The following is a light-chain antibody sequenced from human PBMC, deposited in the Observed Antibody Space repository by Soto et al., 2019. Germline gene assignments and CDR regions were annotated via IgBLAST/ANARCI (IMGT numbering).Light chain of an antibody. Sequence: EIVITQSQSTLSVSPGERATLSCRATQSISNNLAWYQQKPGQAPRLLMYDASTRATGIPARFSGSGSGTEFTLAISSLQSEDSAVYYCQQYDKWPGTFGQGTKVDIK. CDR3: QQYDKWPGT. CDR1: QSISNN. V-gene: IGKV3-15*01. CDR2: DAS. J-gene: IGKJ1*01.